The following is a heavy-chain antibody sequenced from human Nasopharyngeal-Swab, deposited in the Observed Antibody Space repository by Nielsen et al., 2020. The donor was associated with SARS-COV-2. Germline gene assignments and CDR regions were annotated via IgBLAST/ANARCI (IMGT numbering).Heavy chain of an antibody. CDR1: GGSNSSSNW. Sequence: SETLSLTCALSGGSNSSSNWWSWVRQSPGKGLDWFGEIYRSGSTNYNPSLKSRVTISVDKSKNQFSLQLTSVTAADTAVYYCARREWLQFDYWGPGTLVTVSS. CDR2: IYRSGST. J-gene: IGHJ4*02. CDR3: ARREWLQFDY. V-gene: IGHV4-4*02. D-gene: IGHD5-24*01.